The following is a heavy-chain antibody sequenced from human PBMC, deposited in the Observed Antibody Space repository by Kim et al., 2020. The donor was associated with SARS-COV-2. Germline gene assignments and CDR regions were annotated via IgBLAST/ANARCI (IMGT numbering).Heavy chain of an antibody. CDR1: GFTFSTYV. D-gene: IGHD2-21*02. Sequence: GGSLRLSCAASGFTFSTYVMSWVRQAPGKGLERVSGISMSGDSTYYADSVKGRFTVSRDNSKNALYLQMNNLRAEDTAVYYCAKKYLPLGGSDPFDSWGQGTLVTVSS. CDR3: AKKYLPLGGSDPFDS. CDR2: ISMSGDST. J-gene: IGHJ4*02. V-gene: IGHV3-23*01.